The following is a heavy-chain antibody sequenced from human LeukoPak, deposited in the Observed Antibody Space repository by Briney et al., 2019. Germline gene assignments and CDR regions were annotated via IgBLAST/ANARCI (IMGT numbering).Heavy chain of an antibody. V-gene: IGHV4-39*01. J-gene: IGHJ5*02. D-gene: IGHD6-13*01. CDR1: GGSISSSSYY. CDR2: IYYSGST. Sequence: KTSETLSLTCTVSGGSISSSSYYWGWIRQPPGKGLEWIGSIYYSGSTYYNPSLKSRVTISVDTSKNQFSLKLSSVTAADTAVYYCARVSIAAASRWFDPWGQGTLVTVSS. CDR3: ARVSIAAASRWFDP.